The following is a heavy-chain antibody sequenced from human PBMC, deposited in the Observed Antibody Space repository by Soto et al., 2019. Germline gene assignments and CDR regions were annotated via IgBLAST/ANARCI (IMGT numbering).Heavy chain of an antibody. J-gene: IGHJ6*03. CDR2: IYYSGST. Sequence: SETLSLTCTVSGGSISSYYWSWIRQPPGKGLEWIGYIYYSGSTNYNPSLKSRVTISVDTSKNQFSLKLSSVTAADTAVYYCAREREETFWSYYYMDVWGKGTTVTVSS. CDR1: GGSISSYY. CDR3: AREREETFWSYYYMDV. V-gene: IGHV4-59*01. D-gene: IGHD3-3*01.